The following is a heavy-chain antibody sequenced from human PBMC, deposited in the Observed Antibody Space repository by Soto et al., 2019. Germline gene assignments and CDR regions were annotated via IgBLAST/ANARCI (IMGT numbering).Heavy chain of an antibody. J-gene: IGHJ6*02. V-gene: IGHV3-30*18. Sequence: GGSLRLSCAASGFTFSSYGMHWVRQAPGKGLEWVAVISYDGSNKYYADSVKGRFTISRDNSKNTLYLQMNSLRAEDTAVYYCAKDHLVADFYSSRWYFGYSGMDVWGQGTTVTVSS. D-gene: IGHD6-13*01. CDR3: AKDHLVADFYSSRWYFGYSGMDV. CDR2: ISYDGSNK. CDR1: GFTFSSYG.